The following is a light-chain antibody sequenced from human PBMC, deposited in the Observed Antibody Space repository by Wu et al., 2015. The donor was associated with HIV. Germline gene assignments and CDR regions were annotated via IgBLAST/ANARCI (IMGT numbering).Light chain of an antibody. J-gene: IGKJ2*04. CDR3: QHRSNWPPGS. CDR1: ESISSY. Sequence: EIVLTQSPATLSLSPGETATLSCRASESISSYLAWYQQQPGQAPRLLIYDASNRATGIPARFSGSGSGTDFTLTISSLEPEDFAVYYCQHRSNWPPGSFGQGTKGGDQT. CDR2: DAS. V-gene: IGKV3-11*01.